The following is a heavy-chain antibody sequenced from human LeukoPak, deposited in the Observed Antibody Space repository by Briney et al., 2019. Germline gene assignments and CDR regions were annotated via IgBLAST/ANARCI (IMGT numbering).Heavy chain of an antibody. CDR1: GGSITSSSYY. V-gene: IGHV4-39*01. Sequence: SETLSLTCTVSGGSITSSSYYWGWIRQPPGKGLEWIGSIYYSGSTYYNPSLKSRVTISVDTSKNQFSLKLSTVTAADTAVYYCARQSGTAKIPDYWGQGTLVTVSS. CDR2: IYYSGST. D-gene: IGHD1-1*01. J-gene: IGHJ4*02. CDR3: ARQSGTAKIPDY.